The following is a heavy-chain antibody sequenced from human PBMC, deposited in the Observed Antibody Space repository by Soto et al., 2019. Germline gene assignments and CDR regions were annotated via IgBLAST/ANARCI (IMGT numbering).Heavy chain of an antibody. Sequence: QEQLVESGGGLVEPGGSLRLSCAASGFNFDDYYMSWIRQAPGKGLEYIAYISSLNHYNNYADSVKGRFTISIDKAKNPLELQIGSLRSHDTAVYYCTRLFSPRYFYSWGRGTLVTVSS. CDR3: TRLFSPRYFYS. CDR2: ISSLNHYN. CDR1: GFNFDDYY. V-gene: IGHV3-11*05. J-gene: IGHJ4*02. D-gene: IGHD3-9*01.